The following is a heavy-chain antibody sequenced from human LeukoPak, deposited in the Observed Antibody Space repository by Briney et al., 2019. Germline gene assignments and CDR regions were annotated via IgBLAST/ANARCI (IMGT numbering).Heavy chain of an antibody. CDR3: ARTADCGGDCYSSYDP. Sequence: ASVTVSFKASGYTFTSYDINWVRQATGQGLEWMGWMNPNSGNTGYAQKFQGRVTITRNTSISTAYMELSSLRSEDTAVYYCARTADCGGDCYSSYDPWGQGTLVTVSS. CDR1: GYTFTSYD. D-gene: IGHD2-21*02. J-gene: IGHJ5*02. CDR2: MNPNSGNT. V-gene: IGHV1-8*03.